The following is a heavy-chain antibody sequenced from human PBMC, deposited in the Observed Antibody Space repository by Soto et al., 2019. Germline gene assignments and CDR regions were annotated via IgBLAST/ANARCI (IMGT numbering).Heavy chain of an antibody. D-gene: IGHD4-17*01. V-gene: IGHV4-34*01. J-gene: IGHJ3*02. Sequence: QVQLQQWGAGLLKPSETLSLTCAVYGGSFSGYYWSWIRQPPGKGLEWIGEINHSGSTNYNPSLKSRVTISVDTSKNQFSLKLNSVTAADTAVFYCARTTVTTSAAFDIWGQGTMVTVSS. CDR3: ARTTVTTSAAFDI. CDR2: INHSGST. CDR1: GGSFSGYY.